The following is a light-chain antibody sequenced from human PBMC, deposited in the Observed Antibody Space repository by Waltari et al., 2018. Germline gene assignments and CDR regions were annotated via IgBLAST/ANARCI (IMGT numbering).Light chain of an antibody. J-gene: IGKJ1*01. CDR3: QQSYSIPQT. CDR2: LAY. CDR1: QSISRY. Sequence: DIQMTQSPYSLSASVGDRVTITSRASQSISRYLNWYQQKPGKAPKFLIYLAYSLQSGVPSRFSGSGSGTDFTLTISRLQTEDFATYYCQQSYSIPQTFGQVPKVEI. V-gene: IGKV1-39*01.